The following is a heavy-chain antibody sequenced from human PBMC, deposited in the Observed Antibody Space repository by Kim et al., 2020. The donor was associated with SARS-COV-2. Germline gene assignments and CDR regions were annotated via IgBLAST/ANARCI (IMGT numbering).Heavy chain of an antibody. V-gene: IGHV4-59*01. D-gene: IGHD6-13*01. CDR1: GGSISSYY. CDR2: IYYSGST. Sequence: SETLSLTCTVSGGSISSYYWSWIRQPPGKGLEWIGYIYYSGSTNYNPSLKSRVTISVDTSKNQFSLKLSSVTAADTAVYYCARGLRAAAGTGAFDYWAREPWSPSPQ. CDR3: ARGLRAAAGTGAFDY. J-gene: IGHJ4*02.